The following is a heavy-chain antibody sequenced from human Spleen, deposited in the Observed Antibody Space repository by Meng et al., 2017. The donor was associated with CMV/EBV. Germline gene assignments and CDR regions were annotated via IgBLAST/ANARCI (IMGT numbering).Heavy chain of an antibody. CDR3: AKGGGIGDLLEEYFDY. V-gene: IGHV3-23*01. CDR2: ISGSGSST. D-gene: IGHD3-10*01. CDR1: GFTFNSYA. Sequence: ESLKISCAASGFTFNSYAMTWVRQGPGKGLEWVSVISGSGSSTYYADSVKGRFTISRDNSKNTLYLHMSSLRAEDTAVYYCAKGGGIGDLLEEYFDYWGQGTLVTVSS. J-gene: IGHJ4*02.